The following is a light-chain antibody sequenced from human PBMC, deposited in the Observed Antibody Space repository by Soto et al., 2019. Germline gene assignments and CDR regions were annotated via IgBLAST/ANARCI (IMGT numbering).Light chain of an antibody. CDR3: QVWDSGSDHPV. V-gene: IGLV3-21*04. Sequence: SYELTQPPSVSVAPGWTASLTCGGNNIGSFNVHWYQQRPGQAPVLVVYYDNDRPSGIPERFSGSNSRNTATLTISGVEAGDEADYFCQVWDSGSDHPVFGGGTKVTVL. CDR2: YDN. J-gene: IGLJ2*01. CDR1: NIGSFN.